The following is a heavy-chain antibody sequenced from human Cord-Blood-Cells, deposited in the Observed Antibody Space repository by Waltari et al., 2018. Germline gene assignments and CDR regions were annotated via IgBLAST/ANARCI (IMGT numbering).Heavy chain of an antibody. CDR2: IYHSGST. J-gene: IGHJ4*02. V-gene: IGHV4-38-2*02. CDR1: GYSISSGYY. CDR3: AREGLYGSGSYFDY. Sequence: QVQLQESGPGLVKPSETLSLTCAVSGYSISSGYYWGWIRQPPGKGLEWIGSIYHSGSTYYNPSLKSRVTISVDTSKNQFSLKLSSVTAADTAVYYCAREGLYGSGSYFDYWGQGTRVTVSS. D-gene: IGHD3-10*01.